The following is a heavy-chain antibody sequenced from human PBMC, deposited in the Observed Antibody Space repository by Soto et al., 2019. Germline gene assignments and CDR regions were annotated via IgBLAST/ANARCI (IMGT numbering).Heavy chain of an antibody. V-gene: IGHV4-39*01. D-gene: IGHD1-26*01. CDR1: GGSVSSSSYY. Sequence: SETLSLTCSVSGGSVSSSSYYWGWVRQPPGKGLEWIGTIYYTGSTSYSPSLKSRVTISVDTSKTQFSLNLNSVTAADTAVYYCAGRRAGDYYFDYWGQGTLVTVSS. J-gene: IGHJ4*02. CDR3: AGRRAGDYYFDY. CDR2: IYYTGST.